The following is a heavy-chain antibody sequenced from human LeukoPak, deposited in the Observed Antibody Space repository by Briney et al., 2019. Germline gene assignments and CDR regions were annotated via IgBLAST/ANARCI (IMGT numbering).Heavy chain of an antibody. CDR2: ISYDGSNQ. D-gene: IGHD3-22*01. J-gene: IGHJ4*02. Sequence: GGSLRLSCAASGFTFSSYGMHWVRQAPGMGLEWVAIISYDGSNQYYADSVKGRFTISRDDSKSTLYLQMNSLRAEDTAVYYCAKDKNVADSSGYYFAYWGQGTLVTVSS. CDR3: AKDKNVADSSGYYFAY. V-gene: IGHV3-30*18. CDR1: GFTFSSYG.